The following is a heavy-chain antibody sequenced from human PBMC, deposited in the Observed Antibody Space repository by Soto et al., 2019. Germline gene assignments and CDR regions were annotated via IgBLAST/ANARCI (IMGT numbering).Heavy chain of an antibody. V-gene: IGHV4-38-2*01. CDR2: IYSRGTT. CDR3: GRSVDCSSTNCYPERYHFDY. Sequence: SETLSLTCDVSGYSISSVSYWGWIRQPPEKGLEWIGIIYSRGTTYYNPSLKSRVTISVDTSKNQFSLKLTSVTAADTAVYYCGRSVDCSSTNCYPERYHFDYWGQGILVTVSS. J-gene: IGHJ4*02. CDR1: GYSISSVSY. D-gene: IGHD2-2*01.